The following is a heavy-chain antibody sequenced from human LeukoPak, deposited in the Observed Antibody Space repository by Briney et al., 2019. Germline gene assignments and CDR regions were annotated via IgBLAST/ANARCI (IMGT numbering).Heavy chain of an antibody. CDR2: IYYSGST. J-gene: IGHJ6*02. D-gene: IGHD3-10*01. CDR3: ASSSADYYYYGIDV. Sequence: ETLSLTCTVSGGSISSYYWSWIRQPPGKGLEWIGYIYYSGSTNYNPSLKSRVTISVDTSKNQFSLKLSSVTAADTAVYYCASSSADYYYYGIDVWGQGTTVTVSS. V-gene: IGHV4-59*01. CDR1: GGSISSYY.